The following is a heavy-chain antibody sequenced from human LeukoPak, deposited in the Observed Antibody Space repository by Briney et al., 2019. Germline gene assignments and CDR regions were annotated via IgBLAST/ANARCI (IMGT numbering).Heavy chain of an antibody. CDR3: ARVRARYSSGWYYFDY. CDR1: GYTFTGYY. Sequence: ASVKVSCKASGYTFTGYYMHWVRQAPGQGLEWMGWINPNSGGTNYAQKFQGRVTITRDTSISTAYMELSRLRSDDTAVYYCARVRARYSSGWYYFDYWGQGTLVTVSS. D-gene: IGHD6-19*01. CDR2: INPNSGGT. J-gene: IGHJ4*02. V-gene: IGHV1-2*02.